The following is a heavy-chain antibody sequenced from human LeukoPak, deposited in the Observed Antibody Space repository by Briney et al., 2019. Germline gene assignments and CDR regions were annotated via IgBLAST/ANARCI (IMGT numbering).Heavy chain of an antibody. CDR1: GFTFSSYA. CDR3: AKGPVVVVAAPIDY. J-gene: IGHJ4*02. V-gene: IGHV3-23*01. D-gene: IGHD2-15*01. Sequence: GGSLRLSCAASGFTFSSYAMSWVRQAPGKGLEWVSAISGSCGSTYYADSVKGRFTISMDNSKTTLYLQMNSLRAEDTAVSYCAKGPVVVVAAPIDYWGQGTLVTVSS. CDR2: ISGSCGST.